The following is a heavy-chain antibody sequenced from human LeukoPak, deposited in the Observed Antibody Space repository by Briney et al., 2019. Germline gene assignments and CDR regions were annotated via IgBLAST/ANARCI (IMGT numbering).Heavy chain of an antibody. J-gene: IGHJ6*02. CDR2: IFPIFGIA. Sequence: SVKVSCKASGGTFSSYAISWVRQAPGQGLEWMGRIFPIFGIANYAQKFQGRVTITADKSTSTAYMELSSLRSEDTAVYYCARNGNLAAGTNYYYYYGMDVWGQGTTVTVSS. D-gene: IGHD6-13*01. CDR1: GGTFSSYA. CDR3: ARNGNLAAGTNYYYYYGMDV. V-gene: IGHV1-69*04.